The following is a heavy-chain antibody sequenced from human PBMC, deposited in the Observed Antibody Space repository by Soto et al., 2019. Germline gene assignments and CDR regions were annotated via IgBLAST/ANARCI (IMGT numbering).Heavy chain of an antibody. CDR3: ARERVVVAAAVHYGMDV. V-gene: IGHV1-69*12. CDR1: VGTFRNYA. D-gene: IGHD2-15*01. Sequence: QVQLVQSEAEVKKPGSSVKVCCKASVGTFRNYAIAWVRQAPGQGLEWMGGIIPFFGTTNYAQKFQGRVTITADESTTTAYMELSSLRSEDTAVYYCARERVVVAAAVHYGMDVWGQGTTVTVSS. J-gene: IGHJ6*02. CDR2: IIPFFGTT.